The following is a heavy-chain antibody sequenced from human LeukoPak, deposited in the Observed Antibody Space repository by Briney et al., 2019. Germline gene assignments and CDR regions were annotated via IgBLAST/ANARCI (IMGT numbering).Heavy chain of an antibody. D-gene: IGHD2-8*02. CDR3: ARSGSYPGFDY. V-gene: IGHV1-2*02. J-gene: IGHJ4*02. Sequence: ASVKVSCKASGYTFTSYGISWVRQAPGQGLEWMGWINPNSGGTDYAQKFQGRVTLTSDTSISTAYMELSSLRSDDTAMYYCARSGSYPGFDYWGQGALVTVSS. CDR2: INPNSGGT. CDR1: GYTFTSYG.